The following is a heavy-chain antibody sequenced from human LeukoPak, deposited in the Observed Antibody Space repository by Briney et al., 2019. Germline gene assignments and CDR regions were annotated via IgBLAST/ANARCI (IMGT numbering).Heavy chain of an antibody. J-gene: IGHJ4*02. Sequence: GESLKISCKGSGYIFTSYWIGWVRQMPGKGLEWMGIIYPGDSEIRYNPSFQGQVTISADKSISTAYLQWSSLKASDTAMYYCARHFSYYDTSGCYPYWGQGTLVTVSS. CDR2: IYPGDSEI. D-gene: IGHD3-22*01. CDR3: ARHFSYYDTSGCYPY. V-gene: IGHV5-51*01. CDR1: GYIFTSYW.